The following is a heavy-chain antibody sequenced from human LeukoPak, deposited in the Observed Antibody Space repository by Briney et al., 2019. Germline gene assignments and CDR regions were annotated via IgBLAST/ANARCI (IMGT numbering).Heavy chain of an antibody. CDR3: ARARTGLRYFDWSPLY. Sequence: GGSLRLSCAASGFPFSNYWMSWVRQAPGKGLEWVSYISSSSSTIYYADSVKGRFTISRDNAKNSLYLQMNSLRAEDTAVYYCARARTGLRYFDWSPLYWGQGTLVTVSS. J-gene: IGHJ4*02. CDR2: ISSSSSTI. CDR1: GFPFSNYW. D-gene: IGHD3-9*01. V-gene: IGHV3-48*01.